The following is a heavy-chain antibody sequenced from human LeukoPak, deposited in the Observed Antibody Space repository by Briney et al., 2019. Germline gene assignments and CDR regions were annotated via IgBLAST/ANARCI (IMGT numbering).Heavy chain of an antibody. V-gene: IGHV3-30-3*01. CDR2: ISYDGSNK. Sequence: GGSQRLSCAASGFTFSSYAMHWVRQAPGKGLEWVAVISYDGSNKYYADSVKGRFTISRDNSKNTLYLQMNSLRAEDTAVYYCARGASSGWPWGQGTLVTVSS. J-gene: IGHJ4*02. CDR3: ARGASSGWP. D-gene: IGHD6-19*01. CDR1: GFTFSSYA.